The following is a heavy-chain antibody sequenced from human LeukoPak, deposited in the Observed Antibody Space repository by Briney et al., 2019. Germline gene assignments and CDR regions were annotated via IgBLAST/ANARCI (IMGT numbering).Heavy chain of an antibody. Sequence: GGSLRLSCAASGFTFSSYAMYWVRQAPGKGLEWVSAIVGSGDSTYYADSMRGRFIVSRDSSRNTMYLQMNSLRAEDTAVYFCAKDDWDVWGTGTTVTVSS. CDR2: IVGSGDST. D-gene: IGHD2-21*01. J-gene: IGHJ6*04. CDR1: GFTFSSYA. V-gene: IGHV3-23*01. CDR3: AKDDWDV.